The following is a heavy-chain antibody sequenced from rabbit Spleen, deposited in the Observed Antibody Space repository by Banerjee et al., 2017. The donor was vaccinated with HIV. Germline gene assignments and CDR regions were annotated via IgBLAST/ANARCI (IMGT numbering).Heavy chain of an antibody. CDR3: ARHIDSNIWGADL. CDR2: IYTGNSKT. J-gene: IGHJ4*01. D-gene: IGHD4-1*01. V-gene: IGHV1S40*01. Sequence: QSLEESGGGLVKPGAYLTLTCKASGFSFNSGYDMCWVRQAPGKGLEWIACIYTGNSKTYYANWAKGRFTISKTSSTTVTLQMTSLTVADTATYFCARHIDSNIWGADLWGPGTLVTVS. CDR1: GFSFNSGYD.